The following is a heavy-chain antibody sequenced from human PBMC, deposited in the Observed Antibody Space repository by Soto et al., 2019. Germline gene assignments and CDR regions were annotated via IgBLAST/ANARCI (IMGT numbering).Heavy chain of an antibody. CDR3: AKGGDASIADAFDI. J-gene: IGHJ3*02. D-gene: IGHD7-27*01. CDR1: GFTFSTSS. Sequence: EVQVLESGGDLVQPGGSLRLTCTGSGFTFSTSSMSWVRQAPGKGLEWVSSISDNSGTRFYADSVKGRFTTSRDNSKDTVYLQMNKLRVEDTALYYCAKGGDASIADAFDIWGQGTMVTVSS. CDR2: ISDNSGTR. V-gene: IGHV3-23*01.